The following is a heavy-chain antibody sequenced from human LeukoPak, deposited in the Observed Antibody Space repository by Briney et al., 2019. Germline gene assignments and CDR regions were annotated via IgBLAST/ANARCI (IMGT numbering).Heavy chain of an antibody. CDR2: MNPNSGNT. Sequence: ASVKVSCKASGPTFTSYDLNWVRQATGQGPEWMGWMNPNSGNTGYAQKFQGRVTMTSNTSISTAYMELSSLRSEETAVYYCAISRITMVRGRSFRFEPWGQGPRVSVFS. V-gene: IGHV1-8*01. J-gene: IGHJ5*02. D-gene: IGHD3-10*01. CDR3: AISRITMVRGRSFRFEP. CDR1: GPTFTSYD.